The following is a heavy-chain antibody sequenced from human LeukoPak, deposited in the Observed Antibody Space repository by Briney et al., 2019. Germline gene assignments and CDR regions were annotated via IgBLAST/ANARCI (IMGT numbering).Heavy chain of an antibody. CDR1: GFTFNSYS. V-gene: IGHV3-48*01. CDR2: ISSSSSTI. D-gene: IGHD1-26*01. J-gene: IGHJ2*01. Sequence: GGSLRLSCAASGFTFNSYSMNWVRQAPGKGLEWVSYISSSSSTIYYADSVKGRFTISRDNAKNTLFLHMNTLRAEDTAIYYCAKDRTVGASYWYFDLWGRGALVTVSS. CDR3: AKDRTVGASYWYFDL.